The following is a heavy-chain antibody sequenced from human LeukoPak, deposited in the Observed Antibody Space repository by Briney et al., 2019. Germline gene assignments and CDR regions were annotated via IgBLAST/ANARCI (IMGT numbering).Heavy chain of an antibody. V-gene: IGHV4-39*01. CDR1: GASISSSSSY. Sequence: PSETLSLTCTVSGASISSSSSYWGWIRQPPGKGLEWLGNIYSRGNTYYKPSLKSRVTISVDTSKNQFSLKLSSVTAADTAVYYCARLGIAAAGVDYWGQGTLVTVSS. J-gene: IGHJ4*02. D-gene: IGHD6-13*01. CDR2: IYSRGNT. CDR3: ARLGIAAAGVDY.